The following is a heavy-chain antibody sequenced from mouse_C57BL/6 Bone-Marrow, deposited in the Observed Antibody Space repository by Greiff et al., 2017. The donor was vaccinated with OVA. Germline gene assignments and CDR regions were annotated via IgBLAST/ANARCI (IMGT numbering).Heavy chain of an antibody. Sequence: QVQLQQSGAELVRPGASVTLSCKASGYTFTDYEMHWVKQTPVHGLEWIGAIDPETGGPAYNQKFKGKAILTADKSSSTAYMELRSLTSEDSAVYYCTRLIYSYYAMDYWGQGTSVTVAS. D-gene: IGHD2-1*01. CDR1: GYTFTDYE. V-gene: IGHV1-15*01. CDR2: IDPETGGP. J-gene: IGHJ4*01. CDR3: TRLIYSYYAMDY.